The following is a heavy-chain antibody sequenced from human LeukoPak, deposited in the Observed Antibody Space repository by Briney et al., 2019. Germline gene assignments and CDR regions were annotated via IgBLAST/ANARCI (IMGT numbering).Heavy chain of an antibody. CDR1: GYTFTGYY. Sequence: ASVKVSCKASGYTFTGYYMHWVRQAPGQGLEWMGWINPNSGGTNYAQKFQGRVTMTRDTSISTAYMELSRLRSDDTAVYYCARSSKRGYYDSSGYYGYWGQGTLVTVSS. CDR3: ARSSKRGYYDSSGYYGY. J-gene: IGHJ4*02. D-gene: IGHD3-22*01. V-gene: IGHV1-2*02. CDR2: INPNSGGT.